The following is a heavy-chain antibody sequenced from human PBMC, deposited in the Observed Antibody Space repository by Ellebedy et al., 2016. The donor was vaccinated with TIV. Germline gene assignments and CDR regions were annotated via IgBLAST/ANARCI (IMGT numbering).Heavy chain of an antibody. J-gene: IGHJ4*02. CDR2: ISWGGTVT. CDR1: GFTFDDYT. CDR3: AKDRGNSYFEY. D-gene: IGHD4-23*01. V-gene: IGHV3-43*01. Sequence: PGGSLRLSCAASGFTFDDYTMHWVRQAPGKGLAWVSLISWGGTVTFYADSVRGRFTISGDNSKNSLYLQMNSLTTEDTAFYYCAKDRGNSYFEYWGQGTLVTVSS.